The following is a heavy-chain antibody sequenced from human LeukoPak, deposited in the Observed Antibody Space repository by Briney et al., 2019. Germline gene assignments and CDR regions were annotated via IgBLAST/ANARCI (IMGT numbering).Heavy chain of an antibody. CDR3: ARAKRNGFDI. CDR2: IRYDGSNK. V-gene: IGHV3-30*02. CDR1: GFTFSSYG. J-gene: IGHJ3*02. Sequence: GGSLRLSCAASGFTFSSYGMHWVRQAPGKGLEWVAFIRYDGSNKYYADSVKGRFTISRDNAKNSLYLQMNSLRAEDTAVYYCARAKRNGFDIWGQGTMVTVSS.